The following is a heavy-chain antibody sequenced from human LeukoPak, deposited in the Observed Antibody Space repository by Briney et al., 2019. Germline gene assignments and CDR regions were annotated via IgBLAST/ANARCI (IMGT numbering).Heavy chain of an antibody. V-gene: IGHV4-4*07. CDR3: ARGFSSSWGGYYYYYYMDV. Sequence: PSETLSLTCTVSGGSISSYYWSWIRQPAGKGLEWIGRIYTSGSTNYNPSLKSRVTMSVDTSKNQFSLKLSSVTAADTAVYYCARGFSSSWGGYYYYYYMDVWGKGTTVTVSS. CDR2: IYTSGST. CDR1: GGSISSYY. D-gene: IGHD6-13*01. J-gene: IGHJ6*03.